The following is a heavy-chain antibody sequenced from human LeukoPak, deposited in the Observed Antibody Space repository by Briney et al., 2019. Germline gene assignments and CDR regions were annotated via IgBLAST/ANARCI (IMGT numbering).Heavy chain of an antibody. CDR2: TYYRSKWYN. CDR3: ARGSGSITMVRGVEFDY. D-gene: IGHD3-10*01. CDR1: GDSVSSNSAA. Sequence: SQTLSLTCAISGDSVSSNSAAWHWLRQSPSRGLEWLGRTYYRSKWYNDYAVSVKSRITINPDTSKNQFSLQLNSVSPEDTAVYYCARGSGSITMVRGVEFDYWGQGTLVTVSS. J-gene: IGHJ4*02. V-gene: IGHV6-1*01.